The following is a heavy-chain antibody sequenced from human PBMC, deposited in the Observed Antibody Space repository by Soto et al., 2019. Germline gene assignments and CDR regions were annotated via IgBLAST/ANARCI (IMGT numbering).Heavy chain of an antibody. CDR2: IIPIFGTA. J-gene: IGHJ6*02. CDR1: GGTFSSYA. Sequence: QVQLVQSGAEVKKPGSSVKVSCKASGGTFSSYAISWVRQAPGQGLEWMGGIIPIFGTANYAQKFQGRVRITADESTSTACMELSSLRSEDTGVYYCARGIVVVVAATAYYYDSSGYKYYGMDVWGQGTTVTVSS. D-gene: IGHD3-22*01. V-gene: IGHV1-69*01. CDR3: ARGIVVVVAATAYYYDSSGYKYYGMDV.